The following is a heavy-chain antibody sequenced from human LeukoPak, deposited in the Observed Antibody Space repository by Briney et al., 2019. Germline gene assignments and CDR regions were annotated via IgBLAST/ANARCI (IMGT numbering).Heavy chain of an antibody. J-gene: IGHJ4*02. Sequence: GGSLRLSCAASGFTFSSYSMNWVRQAPGKGLEWVSSISSSSSYIYYADSVKGRFTISRDNAKNSLYLQMNSLRAEDTAVYYCASFLVGDSSGYSVDYWGQGTPVTVSS. V-gene: IGHV3-21*01. CDR1: GFTFSSYS. CDR2: ISSSSSYI. D-gene: IGHD3-22*01. CDR3: ASFLVGDSSGYSVDY.